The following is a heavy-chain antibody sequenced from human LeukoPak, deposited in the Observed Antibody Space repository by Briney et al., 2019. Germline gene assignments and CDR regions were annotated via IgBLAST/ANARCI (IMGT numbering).Heavy chain of an antibody. Sequence: PSETLSLTCTVSGGSISSSSAYWGWIRQPPGKGLEWIGSIYYSKNTYYNPSLKSRVTISADTSKNQFSLTLGSVSATATAVYYCVSPRGFSYGYFDYWGQGTLVTVSS. CDR2: IYYSKNT. D-gene: IGHD5-18*01. CDR1: GGSISSSSAY. J-gene: IGHJ4*02. CDR3: VSPRGFSYGYFDY. V-gene: IGHV4-39*01.